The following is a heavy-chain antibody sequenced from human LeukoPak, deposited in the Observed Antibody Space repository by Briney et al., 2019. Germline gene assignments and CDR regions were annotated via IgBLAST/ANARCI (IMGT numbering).Heavy chain of an antibody. CDR3: AKDRLVVVAAGFFDY. V-gene: IGHV3-30*18. CDR2: ISYDGSNK. Sequence: AGGSLRLSCAASGFTFSSYGMHWVRQAPGKGLEWVAVISYDGSNKYYADSVKGRFTISRDNSKNTLYLQMNSLRAEDTAVYYCAKDRLVVVAAGFFDYWGQGTLVTVSS. CDR1: GFTFSSYG. D-gene: IGHD2-15*01. J-gene: IGHJ4*02.